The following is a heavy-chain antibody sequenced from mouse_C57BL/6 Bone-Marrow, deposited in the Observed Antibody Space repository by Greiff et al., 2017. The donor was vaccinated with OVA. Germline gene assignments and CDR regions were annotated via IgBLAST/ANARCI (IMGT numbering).Heavy chain of an antibody. Sequence: VQLVESGAELVKPGASVKLSCKASGYTFTEYTIHWVKQRSGQGLEWIGWFYPGSGSIKYNEKFKDKATLTADKSSSTVYMELSRLTSEDSAVYFCARHEGYYYGSSLAMDYWGQGTSVTVSS. V-gene: IGHV1-62-2*01. CDR1: GYTFTEYT. CDR3: ARHEGYYYGSSLAMDY. CDR2: FYPGSGSI. J-gene: IGHJ4*01. D-gene: IGHD1-1*01.